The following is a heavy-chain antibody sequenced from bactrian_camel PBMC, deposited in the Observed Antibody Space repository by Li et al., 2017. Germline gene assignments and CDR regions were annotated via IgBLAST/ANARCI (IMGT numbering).Heavy chain of an antibody. D-gene: IGHD2*01. J-gene: IGHJ4*01. CDR2: IDTGGST. V-gene: IGHV3S10*01. CDR3: VTGWSGSLNY. Sequence: PLVESGGTLVQPGGSLRLSCASSLFSYPYMTWVRQGPGKRLEWISTIDTGGSTYYADSVRGRFTISRDNAKKMVYLQMNSLSSEDTALFYCVTGWSGSLNYWGQGTQVTVS. CDR1: LFSYPY.